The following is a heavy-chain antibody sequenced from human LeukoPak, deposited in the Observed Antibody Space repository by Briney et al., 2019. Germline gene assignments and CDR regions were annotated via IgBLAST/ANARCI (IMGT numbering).Heavy chain of an antibody. J-gene: IGHJ4*02. CDR3: AREGGTVYYFDY. CDR1: GFTFSSYW. V-gene: IGHV3-74*01. D-gene: IGHD1/OR15-1a*01. Sequence: PGGSLRLSCAASGFTFSSYWMHWVRHAPGKGLVWVSRINSDGSSTSYADSVKGRFTISRDNAKNTLYLQMNSLRAEDTAVYYCAREGGTVYYFDYWGQGTLVTVSS. CDR2: INSDGSST.